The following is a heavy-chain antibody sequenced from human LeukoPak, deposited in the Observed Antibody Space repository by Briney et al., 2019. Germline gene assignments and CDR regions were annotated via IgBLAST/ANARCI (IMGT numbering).Heavy chain of an antibody. J-gene: IGHJ5*02. CDR1: GGSISSYY. V-gene: IGHV4-4*07. Sequence: SEALSLNCIVSGGSISSYYWSWIRQPAGKGLEWIGRIYTSGSTNYNPSLKSRVTMSVDTSKNQFSLKLSSVTAADTAVYYCARMDTAFFDPWGQGTLVTVSS. D-gene: IGHD5-18*01. CDR3: ARMDTAFFDP. CDR2: IYTSGST.